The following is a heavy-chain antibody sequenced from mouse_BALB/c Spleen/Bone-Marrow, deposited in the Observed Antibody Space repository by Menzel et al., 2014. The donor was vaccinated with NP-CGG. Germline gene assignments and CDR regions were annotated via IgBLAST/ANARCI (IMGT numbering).Heavy chain of an antibody. Sequence: VHLVESGPGLVAPSQSLSITCTVSGFSLTSYGVHWVRQPPGKGLEWLGVIWAGGITNYNSTLMSRLSVNKDDSKSKVFLKMNSLQTDDTATYYCARGGYYKYDEDAMDYWGQGTSVTVSS. CDR3: ARGGYYKYDEDAMDY. CDR1: GFSLTSYG. J-gene: IGHJ4*01. D-gene: IGHD2-14*01. CDR2: IWAGGIT. V-gene: IGHV2-9*02.